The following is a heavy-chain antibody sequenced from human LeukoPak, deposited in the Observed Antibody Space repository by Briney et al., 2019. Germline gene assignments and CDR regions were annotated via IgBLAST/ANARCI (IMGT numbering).Heavy chain of an antibody. D-gene: IGHD6-19*01. Sequence: GGSLRLSCAASGFTFSSYAMSWVRQAPGKGLEWVSAITGGGGSTHYADSVKGRFTISRDNSNNTLSLQMNSLRADDTAVYYCAKGHSSGWYRGAFDYWGPGTLVTVSS. J-gene: IGHJ4*02. CDR2: ITGGGGST. CDR3: AKGHSSGWYRGAFDY. CDR1: GFTFSSYA. V-gene: IGHV3-23*01.